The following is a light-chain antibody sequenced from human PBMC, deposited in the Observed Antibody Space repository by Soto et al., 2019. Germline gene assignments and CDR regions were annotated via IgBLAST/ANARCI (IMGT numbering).Light chain of an antibody. Sequence: QSALTQPASVSGSPGQSITISCTGTSSDVGSYDLVSWYQQPPGKAPKLMIYEDTKRPSGISTRFSGSKSGNAASLTISGLQAEDEADFYCCSYAGSGTLVFGTVTK. CDR2: EDT. CDR1: SSDVGSYDL. CDR3: CSYAGSGTLV. J-gene: IGLJ1*01. V-gene: IGLV2-23*01.